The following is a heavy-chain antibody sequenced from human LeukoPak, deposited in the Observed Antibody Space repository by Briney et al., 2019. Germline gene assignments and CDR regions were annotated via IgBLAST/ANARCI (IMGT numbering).Heavy chain of an antibody. J-gene: IGHJ3*01. CDR3: ARVSGGAFDV. V-gene: IGHV3-74*01. CDR1: GFTFTNNW. CDR2: ISHDGSST. Sequence: PGGSLRLSCAASGFTFTNNWMHWVRQAPTRGLVWVSRISHDGSSTNYADSVKGRFTISRDNTKNTLYLQMNSLRAEDTAVYYCARVSGGAFDVWGQGTLVTVSS. D-gene: IGHD2-15*01.